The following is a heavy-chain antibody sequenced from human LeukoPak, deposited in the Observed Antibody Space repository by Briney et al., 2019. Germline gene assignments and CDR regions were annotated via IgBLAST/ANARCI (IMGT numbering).Heavy chain of an antibody. CDR2: LNTDGSST. Sequence: GGSLRLSCVTSGFTFSDYWMHWVRQAPGKGLVWVSRLNTDGSSTIYADSVEGRFTISRDNAKNTLYLQMNSLRVEDTAVYYYARGEDFLSGPYQRAFDYWGQGTLVTVSS. CDR3: ARGEDFLSGPYQRAFDY. CDR1: GFTFSDYW. V-gene: IGHV3-74*01. J-gene: IGHJ4*02. D-gene: IGHD1-26*01.